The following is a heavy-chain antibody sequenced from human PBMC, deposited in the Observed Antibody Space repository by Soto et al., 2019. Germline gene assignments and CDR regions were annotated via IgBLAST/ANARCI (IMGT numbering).Heavy chain of an antibody. CDR2: IYSSGTT. Sequence: QVQLQESGPGLVKPSETLSLTCTVSGGSINSYYWSWIRQPAGKGLEWIGRIYSSGTTNYNPSLKSRVTMSVDTSKDQFSLRLNSVTAADTAIYFCARDTTSSGSHPTLDYWGQGTPVTVSS. CDR1: GGSINSYY. J-gene: IGHJ4*02. CDR3: ARDTTSSGSHPTLDY. V-gene: IGHV4-4*07. D-gene: IGHD6-13*01.